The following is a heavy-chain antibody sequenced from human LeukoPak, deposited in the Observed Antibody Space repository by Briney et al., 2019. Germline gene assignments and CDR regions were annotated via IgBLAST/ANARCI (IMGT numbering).Heavy chain of an antibody. CDR2: ISYSGST. CDR3: ARDVTAAFDY. J-gene: IGHJ4*02. CDR1: GDSISSSSYY. V-gene: IGHV4-39*07. D-gene: IGHD6-13*01. Sequence: PSETLSLTCTVSGDSISSSSYYWGWIRQPPGKGLEWIGSISYSGSTYYNPSLKSRITISVDTSKNQFSLKLSSVTAADTAVYYCARDVTAAFDYWGQGTLVTVSS.